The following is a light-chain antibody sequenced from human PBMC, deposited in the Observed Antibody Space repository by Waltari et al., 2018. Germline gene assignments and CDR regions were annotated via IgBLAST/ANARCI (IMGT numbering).Light chain of an antibody. CDR2: AAS. CDR3: QQTYRPPLT. Sequence: DIQLTQSPSSLSASVEDRVTITCRASHSVSTSLSCYKQKPGKAPEVLIYAASSLQSGVPSRFSGSGSGTSFTLTIGSLQPEDFATYYCQQTYRPPLTFGGGTKVDIK. CDR1: HSVSTS. J-gene: IGKJ4*01. V-gene: IGKV1-39*01.